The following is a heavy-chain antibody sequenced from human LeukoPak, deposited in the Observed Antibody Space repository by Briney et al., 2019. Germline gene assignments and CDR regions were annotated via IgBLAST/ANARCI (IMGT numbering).Heavy chain of an antibody. Sequence: ASVKVSCKASGYSFTDYYVHWVRQAPGQGVEWMGWINPNSGGTNYAQNFQGRVTMTRDTSISTAYMELSRLRSDDTAVFYCARHKSTIATYCLDYWGQGTLVTVSS. CDR2: INPNSGGT. J-gene: IGHJ4*02. CDR3: ARHKSTIATYCLDY. CDR1: GYSFTDYY. D-gene: IGHD5-24*01. V-gene: IGHV1-2*02.